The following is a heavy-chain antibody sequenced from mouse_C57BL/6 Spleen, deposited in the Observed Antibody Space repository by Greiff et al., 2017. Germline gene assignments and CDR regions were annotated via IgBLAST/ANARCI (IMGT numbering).Heavy chain of an antibody. CDR2: ISSGSSTI. CDR3: AMIYYDYALDY. D-gene: IGHD2-4*01. J-gene: IGHJ2*01. Sequence: EVQLQQSGGGLVKPGGSLKLSCAASGFTFSDYGMHWVRQAPEKGLEWVAYISSGSSTIYYADTVKGRFTISRDNAKNTLFLQMTSLRSEDTAMYYCAMIYYDYALDYWGQGTTLTVSS. CDR1: GFTFSDYG. V-gene: IGHV5-17*01.